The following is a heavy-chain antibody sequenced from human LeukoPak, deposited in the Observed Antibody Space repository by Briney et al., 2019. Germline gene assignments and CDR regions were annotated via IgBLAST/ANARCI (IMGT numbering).Heavy chain of an antibody. D-gene: IGHD1-1*01. V-gene: IGHV3-23*01. CDR1: GFTFSNYA. CDR3: ARKWNGGFDI. CDR2: QSDTGAYT. J-gene: IGHJ3*02. Sequence: GGSLRLSCTVSGFTFSNYAMSWVRQAPGKGLEWVSDQSDTGAYTNYVGSAKGRFTISRDNSKNTLWLQMNSLRAEDTAVYYCARKWNGGFDIWSQGTMVTVSS.